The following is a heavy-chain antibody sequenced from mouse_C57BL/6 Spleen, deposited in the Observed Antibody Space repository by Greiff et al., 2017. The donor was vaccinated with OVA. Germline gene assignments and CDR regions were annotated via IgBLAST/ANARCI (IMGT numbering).Heavy chain of an antibody. CDR3: ARVLITTVVADY. D-gene: IGHD1-1*01. Sequence: EVKVVESEAGLVQPGSSMKLSCTASGFTFSDYYMAWVRQVPEKGLEWVANLNYDGSSTYYLDSLKRRFILPTDNAKNILYLQMSSLKSEDTATDCCARVLITTVVADYWGQGTTLTVSS. CDR1: GFTFSDYY. CDR2: LNYDGSST. J-gene: IGHJ2*01. V-gene: IGHV5-16*01.